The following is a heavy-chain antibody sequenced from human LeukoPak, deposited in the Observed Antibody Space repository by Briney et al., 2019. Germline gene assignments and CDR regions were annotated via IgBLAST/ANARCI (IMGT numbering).Heavy chain of an antibody. CDR3: ARDRGSYDY. CDR1: GFTFSSYW. Sequence: GGSLRLSCVASGFTFSSYWMHWVRQDPRKGLVWVSRINGDGRNINYADSVRGRFTISRDNAKNTLYLQMNTLRVEDTAVYYCARDRGSYDYWGQGTLVTVSS. J-gene: IGHJ4*02. D-gene: IGHD1-26*01. CDR2: INGDGRNI. V-gene: IGHV3-74*01.